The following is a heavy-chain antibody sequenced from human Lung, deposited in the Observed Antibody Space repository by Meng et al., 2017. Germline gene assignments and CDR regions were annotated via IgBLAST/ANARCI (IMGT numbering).Heavy chain of an antibody. CDR3: VSSYDSSGYTFDY. CDR1: GGSINSGDYF. D-gene: IGHD3-22*01. J-gene: IGHJ4*02. V-gene: IGHV4-30-4*01. Sequence: QVQLQESGPGLVKPSQTLSLTCTVSGGSINSGDYFWSWIRQPLGKGLDWIGYIYYNGSTNYNPSLKSRVTISVDTSKNQFSLKLSSVTAADTAVYYCVSSYDSSGYTFDYWGQGTLVTVSS. CDR2: IYYNGST.